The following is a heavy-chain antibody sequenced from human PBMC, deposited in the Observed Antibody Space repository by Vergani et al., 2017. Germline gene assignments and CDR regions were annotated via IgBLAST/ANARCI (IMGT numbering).Heavy chain of an antibody. J-gene: IGHJ3*02. CDR2: IWYDGSKE. V-gene: IGHV3-30*02. CDR3: ARGMTTETTDLDGFDI. Sequence: VRLLESGGGLVQPGGSLRLSCAASGFTFNIYAMSWVRQAPGKGLEWVAFIWYDGSKEYYADSVKGRLTLTRDDSKNTLHLQMNSLRPEDTAVYYCARGMTTETTDLDGFDIWGQGTMVSVSS. CDR1: GFTFNIYA. D-gene: IGHD4-17*01.